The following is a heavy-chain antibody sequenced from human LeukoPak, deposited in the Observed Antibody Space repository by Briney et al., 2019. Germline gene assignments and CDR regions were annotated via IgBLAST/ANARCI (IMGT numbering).Heavy chain of an antibody. CDR3: AKSRGIYDNSGWRTFDY. D-gene: IGHD6-19*01. J-gene: IGHJ4*02. V-gene: IGHV3-23*01. Sequence: PGGSQQLSSVTSGKAFSTDTLNCVRQAPGRRLEWVSIISAGGDTTYYADSVKGRFTISRDNPKNTLYLQMNSLRAEDTAVYYCAKSRGIYDNSGWRTFDYWGQGTLVTVSS. CDR2: ISAGGDTT. CDR1: GKAFSTDT.